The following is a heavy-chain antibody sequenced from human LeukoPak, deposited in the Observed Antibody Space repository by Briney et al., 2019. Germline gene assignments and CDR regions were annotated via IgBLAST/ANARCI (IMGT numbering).Heavy chain of an antibody. V-gene: IGHV3-23*01. CDR2: INDNGAGT. J-gene: IGHJ4*02. D-gene: IGHD4-23*01. CDR3: AREIGYGGDSH. Sequence: PGGSLRLSCAASGFTFSSYAMSWVRQAPGKGLKWVSTINDNGAGTYYADSVKGRFTISRDNSYNTVSLQMNSLRDEDTGVYYCAREIGYGGDSHWGQGTLVTVSS. CDR1: GFTFSSYA.